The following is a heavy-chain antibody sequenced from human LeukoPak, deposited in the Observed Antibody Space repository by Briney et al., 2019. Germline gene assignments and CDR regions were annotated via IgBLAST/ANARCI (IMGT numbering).Heavy chain of an antibody. J-gene: IGHJ6*03. V-gene: IGHV4-61*02. CDR1: GGSFSSGSYY. D-gene: IGHD1-26*01. CDR3: ARVLGSYYGHYYMDV. CDR2: IYTSGST. Sequence: KPSQTLSLTCTVSGGSFSSGSYYWSWIRQPAGKGLEWIGRIYTSGSTNYNPSLKSRVTISVDTSKNQFSLKLSSVTAADTAVYYCARVLGSYYGHYYMDVWGKGTTVTVSS.